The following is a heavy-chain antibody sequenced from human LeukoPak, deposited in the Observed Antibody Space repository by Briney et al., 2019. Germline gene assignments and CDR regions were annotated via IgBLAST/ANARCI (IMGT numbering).Heavy chain of an antibody. CDR2: IKQDGSEK. V-gene: IGHV3-7*01. D-gene: IGHD3-9*01. J-gene: IGHJ4*02. CDR1: GFTFSSYW. CDR3: ARDHFYDILTGYYFDY. Sequence: GGSLRLSCAASGFTFSSYWMSWVRQAPGKGLEWVANIKQDGSEKYYVDSVKGRFTISRDNAKNSLYLQMNSLRAEDTAVYYCARDHFYDILTGYYFDYWGQGTLVTVSS.